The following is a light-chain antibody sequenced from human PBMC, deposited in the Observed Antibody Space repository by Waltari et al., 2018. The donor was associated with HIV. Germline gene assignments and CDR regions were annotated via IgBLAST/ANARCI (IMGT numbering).Light chain of an antibody. J-gene: IGKJ5*01. CDR3: QQYNIWPPSN. Sequence: IVMTHSPSTLSVSPGQRATLSCRPSQSVSSNSAWYQQKPGQAPRLFIYGAATTATATPARISGSGSEKDFTHTISSLQSEDCAVYYCQQYNIWPPSNFSQGTRL. CDR2: GAA. CDR1: QSVSSN. V-gene: IGKV3-15*01.